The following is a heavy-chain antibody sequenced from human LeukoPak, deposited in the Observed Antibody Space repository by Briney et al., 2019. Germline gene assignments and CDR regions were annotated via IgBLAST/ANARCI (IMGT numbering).Heavy chain of an antibody. Sequence: SETLSLTCTVSGGSVSSGSYYWSWIRQPPGKSMEWIGYIYYSGSTYYNQSLKSRVTISVDTSKNQFSLKLSSVTAADTAVYYCARAPFLFSYYDILTGYYIPIAFDIWGQGTMVTVSS. V-gene: IGHV4-30-4*08. D-gene: IGHD3-9*01. CDR1: GGSVSSGSYY. J-gene: IGHJ3*02. CDR3: ARAPFLFSYYDILTGYYIPIAFDI. CDR2: IYYSGST.